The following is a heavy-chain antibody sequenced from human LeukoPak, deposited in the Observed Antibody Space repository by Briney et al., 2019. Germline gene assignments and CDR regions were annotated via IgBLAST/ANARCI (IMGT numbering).Heavy chain of an antibody. Sequence: GGSLRLSCAASGFTFSSYGMHWVRQAPGKGLGWVAVLSYDGRNKYYADSLKGRFTISRDNSKNTLFLQMDSLRVEDTAVYYCAKDETRDAYNLGATDYWGQGTLVTVSS. CDR1: GFTFSSYG. D-gene: IGHD5-24*01. CDR3: AKDETRDAYNLGATDY. V-gene: IGHV3-30*18. J-gene: IGHJ4*02. CDR2: LSYDGRNK.